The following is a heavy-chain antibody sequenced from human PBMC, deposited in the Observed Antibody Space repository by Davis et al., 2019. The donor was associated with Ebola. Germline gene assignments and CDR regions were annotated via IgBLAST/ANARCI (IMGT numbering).Heavy chain of an antibody. CDR2: IYYSGST. D-gene: IGHD3-16*02. CDR3: ARVYLPSYYFDY. J-gene: IGHJ4*02. V-gene: IGHV4-59*01. CDR1: GGSFSGYY. Sequence: SETLSLTCGVYGGSFSGYYWSWIRQPPGKGLEWIGYIYYSGSTNYNPSLKSRVTISVDTSKNQFSLKLSSVTAADTAVYYCARVYLPSYYFDYWGQGTLVTVSS.